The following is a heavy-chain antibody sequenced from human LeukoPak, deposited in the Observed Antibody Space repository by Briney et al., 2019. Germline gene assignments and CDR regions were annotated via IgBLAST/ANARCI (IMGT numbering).Heavy chain of an antibody. D-gene: IGHD3-10*01. V-gene: IGHV5-10-1*01. Sequence: GESLRTSCKGSGYSFTSYWISWVRQMPGKGLEWMGRIDPSDSYTNYSPSFQGHVTISADKSISTAYLQWSSLKASDTAMYYCARPRGYYGSGSYHAFDIWGQGTMVSVSS. J-gene: IGHJ3*02. CDR2: IDPSDSYT. CDR3: ARPRGYYGSGSYHAFDI. CDR1: GYSFTSYW.